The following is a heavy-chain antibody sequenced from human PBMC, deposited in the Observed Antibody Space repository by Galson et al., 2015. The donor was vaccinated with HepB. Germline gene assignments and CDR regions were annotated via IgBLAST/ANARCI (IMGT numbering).Heavy chain of an antibody. CDR1: GFTFSSYG. CDR2: IRYDGSNK. J-gene: IGHJ4*02. V-gene: IGHV3-30*02. Sequence: SLRLSCAASGFTFSSYGMHWVRQAPGKGLEWVAFIRYDGSNKYYADSVKGRFTISRDNSKNTLYLQMNSLRAEDTAVYYCAKAQTTVTTFDYWGQGTLVTVSS. D-gene: IGHD4-17*01. CDR3: AKAQTTVTTFDY.